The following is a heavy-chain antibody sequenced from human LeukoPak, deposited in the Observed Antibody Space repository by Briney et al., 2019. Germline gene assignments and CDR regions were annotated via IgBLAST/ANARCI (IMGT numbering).Heavy chain of an antibody. CDR1: GFTFSSYG. J-gene: IGHJ3*02. CDR2: IKQDGSEK. D-gene: IGHD3-22*01. V-gene: IGHV3-7*01. Sequence: GGSLRLSCAASGFTFSSYGMHWVRQAPGKGLEWVAHIKQDGSEKYYVDSVKGRFTISRDNAKNSLYLQMNSLRAEDTAVYYCARTRYYYDSSGYPDDAFDIWGQGTMVTVSA. CDR3: ARTRYYYDSSGYPDDAFDI.